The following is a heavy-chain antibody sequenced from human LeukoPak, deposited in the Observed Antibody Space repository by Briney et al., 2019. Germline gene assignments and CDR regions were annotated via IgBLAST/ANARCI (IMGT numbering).Heavy chain of an antibody. Sequence: GASVKVSCKASGFTFTSSAMQWVRQARAQRREWIGWIVVGSGNTNYAQKFQERVTITRDMSTSTAYMELSSLRSEDTAVYYCAAEVGILTGYYHYGMDVWGQGTTVTVSS. D-gene: IGHD3-9*01. V-gene: IGHV1-58*02. CDR1: GFTFTSSA. CDR2: IVVGSGNT. J-gene: IGHJ6*02. CDR3: AAEVGILTGYYHYGMDV.